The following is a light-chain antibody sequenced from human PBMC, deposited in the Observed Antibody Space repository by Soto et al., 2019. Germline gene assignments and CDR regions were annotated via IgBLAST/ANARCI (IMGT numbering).Light chain of an antibody. V-gene: IGKV1-12*01. J-gene: IGKJ5*01. Sequence: IHVTQSPSSVSAYVGDRVTIACRASQDIAGYLAWYQHKPGRTPELLIHGASRLQSGVPARFSGSGSGTDFTLTICSLEPEDFAVYYCQQRSNWITFGQGTRLEIK. CDR3: QQRSNWIT. CDR2: GAS. CDR1: QDIAGY.